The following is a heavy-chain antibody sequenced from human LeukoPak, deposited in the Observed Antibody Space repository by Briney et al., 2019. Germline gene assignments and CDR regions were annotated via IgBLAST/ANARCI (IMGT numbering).Heavy chain of an antibody. CDR2: INPSGGST. Sequence: GASVKVSCKASGYTFTSYYMHWVRQAPGQGLEWMGIINPSGGSTSYAQKFQGRVTITTDTSTSTVYMELSSPRSEDTAVYYCASPRAYEKYYFDYWGQGTLVTVSS. D-gene: IGHD3-3*01. CDR3: ASPRAYEKYYFDY. J-gene: IGHJ4*02. V-gene: IGHV1-46*01. CDR1: GYTFTSYY.